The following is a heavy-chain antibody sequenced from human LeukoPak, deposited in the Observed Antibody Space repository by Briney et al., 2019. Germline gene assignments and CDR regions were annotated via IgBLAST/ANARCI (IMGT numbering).Heavy chain of an antibody. J-gene: IGHJ6*03. CDR1: GGPIYSYY. CDR3: ARLKFYDSTGYSPSHYMDV. Sequence: SETLSLTCTVSGGPIYSYYWSWIRQSAGKGLEWIGRLYPGVSTDYNPSFKSRVTMSLDTSKKQFALKLSAVTAADTAVYCCARLKFYDSTGYSPSHYMDVWGKGTTVTVSS. V-gene: IGHV4-4*07. CDR2: LYPGVST. D-gene: IGHD3-22*01.